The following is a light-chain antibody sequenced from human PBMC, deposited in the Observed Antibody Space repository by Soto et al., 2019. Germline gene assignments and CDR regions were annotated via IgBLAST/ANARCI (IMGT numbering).Light chain of an antibody. Sequence: QSVLTQPPSASGTPGQRVTISCSGGSSNIGNNYVYWYQQFPGTAPKLLIFSNNQRPSGVPDRFSGSKSGTSTSLAISGLRSEDEADYYCSAWEDSLSGWVFGGGTKLTVL. CDR2: SNN. J-gene: IGLJ3*02. V-gene: IGLV1-47*01. CDR1: SSNIGNNY. CDR3: SAWEDSLSGWV.